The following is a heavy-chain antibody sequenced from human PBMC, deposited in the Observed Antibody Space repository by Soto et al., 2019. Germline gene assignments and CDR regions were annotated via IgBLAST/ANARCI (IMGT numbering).Heavy chain of an antibody. J-gene: IGHJ6*02. CDR3: ARDGGYSICEDYYYYGMDV. CDR1: GGSVSSGSYY. Sequence: QVQLQESGPGLVKPSETLSLTCTVSGGSVSSGSYYWSWVRQPPGKGLEWIGYIYYSGSTNYNPSLKSRVTISVDTSKNQFSLKLSSVTAADTAVYYCARDGGYSICEDYYYYGMDVWGQGTTVTVSS. CDR2: IYYSGST. V-gene: IGHV4-61*01. D-gene: IGHD4-4*01.